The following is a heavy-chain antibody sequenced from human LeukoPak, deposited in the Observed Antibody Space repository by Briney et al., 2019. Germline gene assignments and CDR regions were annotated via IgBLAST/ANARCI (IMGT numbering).Heavy chain of an antibody. D-gene: IGHD2-2*02. V-gene: IGHV3-7*01. Sequence: GGSLRLSCAASGFTFSSYWMSWVRQAPGKGLEWVANIKQDGSEKYYVDSVKGRFTISRDNAKNSLYLQMNSLRAEDTAVYYCASGRYCSSTSCYTEFDYWGQGTLVTVSS. CDR2: IKQDGSEK. CDR1: GFTFSSYW. J-gene: IGHJ4*02. CDR3: ASGRYCSSTSCYTEFDY.